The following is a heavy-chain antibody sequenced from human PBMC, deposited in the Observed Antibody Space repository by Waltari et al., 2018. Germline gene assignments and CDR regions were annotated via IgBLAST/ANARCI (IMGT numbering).Heavy chain of an antibody. Sequence: SSYAISWVRQAPGQGLEWMGGIIPIFGTANYAQKFQGRVTITADESTSTAYMELSSLRSEDTAVYYCARGFSSWSLFDYWGQGTLVTVSS. J-gene: IGHJ4*02. D-gene: IGHD6-13*01. CDR1: SSYA. V-gene: IGHV1-69*01. CDR3: ARGFSSWSLFDY. CDR2: IIPIFGTA.